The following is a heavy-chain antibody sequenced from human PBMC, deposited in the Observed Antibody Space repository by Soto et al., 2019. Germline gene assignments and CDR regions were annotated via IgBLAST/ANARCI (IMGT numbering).Heavy chain of an antibody. D-gene: IGHD6-19*01. V-gene: IGHV4-59*01. CDR2: IYYSGST. CDR3: ARDSVVGTFDY. CDR1: GGSISSYY. J-gene: IGHJ4*02. Sequence: SETLSLTCTVSGGSISSYYWSWIRQPPGKGLEWIGYIYYSGSTNYNPSLKSRVTISVDTSKNQFSLKLSSVTAADTAVYYCARDSVVGTFDYWGQGTLVPVSS.